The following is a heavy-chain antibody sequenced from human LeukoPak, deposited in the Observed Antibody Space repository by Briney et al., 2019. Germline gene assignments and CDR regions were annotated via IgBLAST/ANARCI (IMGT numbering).Heavy chain of an antibody. CDR1: GDSISTYY. Sequence: SETLSLTCTVSGDSISTYYWSWIRQPPGKGLEWIGYIYYSGSTNYNPSLKSRVTISVDTSKNQFSLKLSSVTAADTAVYYCARSSYSSGWYVYYWGQGTLVTVSS. V-gene: IGHV4-59*01. D-gene: IGHD6-19*01. J-gene: IGHJ4*02. CDR2: IYYSGST. CDR3: ARSSYSSGWYVYY.